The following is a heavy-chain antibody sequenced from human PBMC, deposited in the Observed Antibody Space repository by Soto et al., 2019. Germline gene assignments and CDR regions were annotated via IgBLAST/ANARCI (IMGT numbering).Heavy chain of an antibody. D-gene: IGHD3-22*01. V-gene: IGHV5-51*01. Sequence: GESLNISCMGSGYQVSPWHNFTSYWIAWVRQKPGKGLEWMGIIYPGDATTIYSPSFQGRLTISVDMSISTAHLQWYDLKASDSAMYYCARHIGAYYDNNGYPYFDYWGQGTRVTVSS. J-gene: IGHJ4*02. CDR1: GYQVSPWHNFTSYW. CDR3: ARHIGAYYDNNGYPYFDY. CDR2: IYPGDATT.